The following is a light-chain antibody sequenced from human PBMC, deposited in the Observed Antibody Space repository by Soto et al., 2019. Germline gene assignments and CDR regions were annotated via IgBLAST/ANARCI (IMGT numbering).Light chain of an antibody. CDR2: YAS. Sequence: EIVMTQSPATLSVSPGERATLSCRASQGVLNHLAWYQHKPGQAPRLLISYASAGASGVPARFSGSGSGTDFTLNIDSLQSEEFATYYCQQFYTWPVTFGGGTKVEIK. J-gene: IGKJ4*01. CDR1: QGVLNH. CDR3: QQFYTWPVT. V-gene: IGKV3-15*01.